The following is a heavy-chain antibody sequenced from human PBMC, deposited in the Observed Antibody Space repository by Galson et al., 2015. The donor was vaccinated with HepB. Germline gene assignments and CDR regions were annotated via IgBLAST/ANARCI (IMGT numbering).Heavy chain of an antibody. Sequence: SLRLSCAASGFTFSSYAMHWVRQAPGKGLEWVAVISYDGSNKYYADSVKGRFTISRDNSKNTLYLQMNSLRAEDTAVYYCAKGLYYYGSGSYDYWGQGTLVTVSS. CDR2: ISYDGSNK. CDR3: AKGLYYYGSGSYDY. J-gene: IGHJ4*02. CDR1: GFTFSSYA. V-gene: IGHV3-30-3*01. D-gene: IGHD3-10*01.